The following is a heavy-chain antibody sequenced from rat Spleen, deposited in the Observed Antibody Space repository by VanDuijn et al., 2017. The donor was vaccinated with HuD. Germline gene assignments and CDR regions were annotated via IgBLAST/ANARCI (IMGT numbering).Heavy chain of an antibody. D-gene: IGHD1-4*01. J-gene: IGHJ2*01. CDR1: GLSFSNYD. CDR2: ISYDGSSA. CDR3: ARHTPLYYFDY. Sequence: EVQLVESDGGLVQPGRSMKLSCAASGLSFSNYDMAWVRQAPTKGLEWVATISYDGSSANYRASVKGPFTISRDNAKRTLYLQMDSLRSEDTATYYCARHTPLYYFDYWGQGVMVTVSS. V-gene: IGHV5-29*01.